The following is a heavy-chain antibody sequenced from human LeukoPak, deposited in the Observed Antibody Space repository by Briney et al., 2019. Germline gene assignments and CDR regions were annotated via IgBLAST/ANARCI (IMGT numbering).Heavy chain of an antibody. D-gene: IGHD3-16*01. CDR2: IYYSGST. CDR3: ARRLRGSKYSFDY. CDR1: GGSMSSYY. Sequence: SETLSLTCTVSGGSMSSYYWSWIRQPPGNGLGWIGYIYYSGSTNYNPSLKSRVTMSEDTSKNQFTLKLSSVSAADTAVYYCARRLRGSKYSFDYWGQGTLVTVSS. J-gene: IGHJ4*02. V-gene: IGHV4-59*08.